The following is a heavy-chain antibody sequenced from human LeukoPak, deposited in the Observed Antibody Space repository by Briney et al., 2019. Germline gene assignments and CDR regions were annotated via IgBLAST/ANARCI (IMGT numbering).Heavy chain of an antibody. CDR3: ARGPPVAGTNFDY. D-gene: IGHD6-19*01. CDR2: INPSGGST. J-gene: IGHJ4*02. CDR1: GYTFTSYY. Sequence: ASVKVSCKASGYTFTSYYMHWVRQAPGQGLEWMRIINPSGGSTSYAQKFQGRVTMTRDTSTSTAYMELRSLRSDDTAVYYCARGPPVAGTNFDYWGQGTLVTVSS. V-gene: IGHV1-46*01.